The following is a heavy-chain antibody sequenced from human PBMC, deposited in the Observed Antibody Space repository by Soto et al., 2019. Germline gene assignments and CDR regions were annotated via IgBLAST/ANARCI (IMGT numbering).Heavy chain of an antibody. D-gene: IGHD4-17*01. V-gene: IGHV3-13*01. CDR3: ARDGVYGDYYYYGMDV. CDR1: GFTFSSYD. Sequence: GGSLRLSCAASGFTFSSYDMHWVRQATGKGLEWVSAIGTAGDTYYPGSVKGRFTISRENAKNSLYLQMNSLRAEDTAVYYCARDGVYGDYYYYGMDVWGQGTTVTVSS. CDR2: IGTAGDT. J-gene: IGHJ6*02.